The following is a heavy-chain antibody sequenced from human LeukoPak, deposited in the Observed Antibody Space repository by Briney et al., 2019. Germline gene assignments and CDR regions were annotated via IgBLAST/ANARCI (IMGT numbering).Heavy chain of an antibody. CDR1: GGSISSNY. V-gene: IGHV4-59*01. J-gene: IGHJ6*03. Sequence: SETLSLTCSVSGGSISSNYWSWVRQPPGKGLEWIGYISYSGSSNSGKSTNYNPSLKSRVTMSADTSKNQFSLKLSSVTAADTAVYYCARVPRSYYYYYYMDVWGKGTTVTVSS. CDR3: ARVPRSYYYYYYMDV. CDR2: ISYSGSSNSGKST.